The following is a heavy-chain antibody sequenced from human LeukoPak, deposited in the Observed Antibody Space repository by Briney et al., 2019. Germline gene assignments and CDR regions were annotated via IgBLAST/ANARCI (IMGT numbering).Heavy chain of an antibody. J-gene: IGHJ3*02. CDR1: GFTFSSYI. Sequence: GGSLRLSCAVSGFTFSSYIMHWVRQTPGKGLEWVALVWYDGSEDYYRDSVKGRFTISRDNSKNTLYLQMNSLKVEDTAVYYCAKELDGFDIWGQGTKVTVSS. CDR3: AKELDGFDI. V-gene: IGHV3-30*02. CDR2: VWYDGSED.